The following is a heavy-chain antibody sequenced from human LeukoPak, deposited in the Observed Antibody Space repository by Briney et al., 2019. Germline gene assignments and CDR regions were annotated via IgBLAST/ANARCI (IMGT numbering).Heavy chain of an antibody. CDR1: GFTVSSNY. V-gene: IGHV3-53*01. CDR2: IYSGGST. D-gene: IGHD4-17*01. J-gene: IGHJ4*02. Sequence: PGGSLRLSCAASGFTVSSNYMSWVRQAPGKGLEWVSVIYSGGSTYYADSVKGRFTISRDNSKNTLYLQMNSLRAEDTAVYYCARGDYGVAWRGGLLDYWGQGTLVTVSS. CDR3: ARGDYGVAWRGGLLDY.